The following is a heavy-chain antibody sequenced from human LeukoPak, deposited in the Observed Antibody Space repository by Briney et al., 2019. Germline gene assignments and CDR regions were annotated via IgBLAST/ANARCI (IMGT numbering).Heavy chain of an antibody. CDR2: IKPDGSAK. J-gene: IGHJ4*02. Sequence: PGGSLRLSCAASGFTFSSYLMSWVRQAPGKGLEWVANIKPDGSAKYYVDSVKGRFTISRDNAKNSLYLQMDSLRADDTAVYYCARGSGWYSIDDWGQGTLITVSS. V-gene: IGHV3-7*04. CDR1: GFTFSSYL. CDR3: ARGSGWYSIDD. D-gene: IGHD6-19*01.